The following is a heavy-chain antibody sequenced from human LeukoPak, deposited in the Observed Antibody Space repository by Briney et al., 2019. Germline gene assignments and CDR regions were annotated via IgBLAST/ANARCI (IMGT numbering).Heavy chain of an antibody. V-gene: IGHV4-59*08. CDR1: GGSISSSY. J-gene: IGHJ4*02. CDR3: ARAASTTGTTDLYYFDY. Sequence: KASETLSLTCSVSGGSISSSYWHWFRQPPGKGLEWVGHVHHTGSTDYNPSLKSRVTISIDTPNQFSLKLSSVTAADTAVYYCARAASTTGTTDLYYFDYWGQGTLVTVSS. D-gene: IGHD1-1*01. CDR2: VHHTGST.